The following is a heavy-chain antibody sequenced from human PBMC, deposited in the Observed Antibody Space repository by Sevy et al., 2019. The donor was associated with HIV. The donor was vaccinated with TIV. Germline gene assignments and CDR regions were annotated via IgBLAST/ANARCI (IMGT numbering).Heavy chain of an antibody. Sequence: SETLSLTCAVHDGSFSGYYWNWIRQLPGKGLEWIGEINESGITYYNPSLKSRFTISLDTSKKQFSLKLNSVTAVDSAVYFCARSPPVVVVPGAPSWFDPWGQGTLVTVSS. V-gene: IGHV4-34*01. CDR1: DGSFSGYY. CDR2: INESGIT. CDR3: ARSPPVVVVPGAPSWFDP. J-gene: IGHJ5*02. D-gene: IGHD2-2*01.